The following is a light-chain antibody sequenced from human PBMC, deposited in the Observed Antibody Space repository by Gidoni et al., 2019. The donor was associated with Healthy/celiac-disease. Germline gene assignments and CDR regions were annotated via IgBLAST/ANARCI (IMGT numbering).Light chain of an antibody. CDR3: NSRDSSGNHVV. CDR2: GKN. CDR1: SLRSYY. Sequence: SSELTHDPAVSVALGQTVRITCQGDSLRSYYASWYQQKPGQAPVLVIYGKNNRPSGIPDRVSGSSSGNTASLTITGAQAEDEADYYCNSRDSSGNHVVFGGGTKLTVL. V-gene: IGLV3-19*01. J-gene: IGLJ2*01.